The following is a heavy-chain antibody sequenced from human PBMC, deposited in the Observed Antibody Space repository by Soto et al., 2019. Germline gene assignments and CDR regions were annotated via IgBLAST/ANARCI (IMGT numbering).Heavy chain of an antibody. CDR1: VYCIIRGCY. J-gene: IGHJ4*02. V-gene: IGHV4-38-2*02. D-gene: IGHD6-19*01. CDR3: ARVERSGCPPNFFDY. CDR2: IYHIFST. Sequence: SETLSLTCSVSVYCIIRGCYWFCIRHPPGKGLEWIGTIYHIFSTFYNPSLKSRLTMSVDTSKNQFSLKLSSVTAADTAVFYCARVERSGCPPNFFDYWAQGTLVTXSS.